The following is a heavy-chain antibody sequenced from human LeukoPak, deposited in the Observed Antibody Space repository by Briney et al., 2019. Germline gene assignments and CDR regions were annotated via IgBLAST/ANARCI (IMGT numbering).Heavy chain of an antibody. V-gene: IGHV4-34*01. D-gene: IGHD3-22*01. Sequence: PSETLSLTCAVYGGSFSGYYWSWIRQPPGKGLEWIGEINHSGSTNYNPSLKSRVTISVDTSKNQFSLKLSSVTAADTAVYYCARAQYYDSSGYYGYWGQGTLVTVSS. CDR1: GGSFSGYY. J-gene: IGHJ4*02. CDR2: INHSGST. CDR3: ARAQYYDSSGYYGY.